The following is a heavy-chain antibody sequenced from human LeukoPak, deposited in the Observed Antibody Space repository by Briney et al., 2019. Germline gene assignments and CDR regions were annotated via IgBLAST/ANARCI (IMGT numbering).Heavy chain of an antibody. D-gene: IGHD3-9*01. J-gene: IGHJ4*02. CDR1: GVNFSSCA. Sequence: GGSLRLSCAASGVNFSSCAMHWVRQAPGKGLEWVAFISYDGSNKYYADSVKGRFTISRDNSNNTLYLQMNSLRAEDTAVYYCARGGKYYDILTGYYLWGQGTLVTVSS. CDR3: ARGGKYYDILTGYYL. V-gene: IGHV3-30*04. CDR2: ISYDGSNK.